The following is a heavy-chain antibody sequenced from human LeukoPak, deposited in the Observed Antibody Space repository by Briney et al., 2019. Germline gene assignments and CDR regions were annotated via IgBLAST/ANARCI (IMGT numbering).Heavy chain of an antibody. J-gene: IGHJ4*02. CDR2: ISYDGSNK. Sequence: GGSLRLSCAASGFTFSSYAMHWVRQAPGKGLEWVAVISYDGSNKYYADSVKGRFTISRDNSKNTLYLQMNSLRAEDTAVYYCARDRNSIAAAGSFDYWGQGTLVTVSS. CDR1: GFTFSSYA. D-gene: IGHD6-13*01. V-gene: IGHV3-30-3*01. CDR3: ARDRNSIAAAGSFDY.